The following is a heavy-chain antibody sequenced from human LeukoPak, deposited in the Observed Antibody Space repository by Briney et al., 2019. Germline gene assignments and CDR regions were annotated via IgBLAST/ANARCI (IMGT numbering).Heavy chain of an antibody. CDR1: GFTFSNYG. J-gene: IGHJ4*02. CDR2: ISYDGKNK. CDR3: AKRGDFTGTDCYYFDY. D-gene: IGHD2-21*02. Sequence: AGGSLTLTCAVSGFTFSNYGIHWVRQAPGKGLEWVAAISYDGKNKHYTDSVKGRFTLSRDNSKNTLYLQMTSLRGDDTAVYYCAKRGDFTGTDCYYFDYWGQGTSVTVSS. V-gene: IGHV3-30*18.